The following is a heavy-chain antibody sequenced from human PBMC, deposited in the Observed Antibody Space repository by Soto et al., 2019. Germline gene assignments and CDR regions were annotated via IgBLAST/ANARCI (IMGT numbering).Heavy chain of an antibody. CDR1: GGSVSSGDYY. V-gene: IGHV4-61*08. J-gene: IGHJ5*02. CDR3: ARIPVDTYMINWFDP. CDR2: IYYSGST. D-gene: IGHD5-18*01. Sequence: SETLSLTCTVTGGSVSSGDYYWSWIRQPPGKGLEWIGYIYYSGSTNYNPSLKSRVSISLDTSKNQFSLRLTSVTAADTAVYYCARIPVDTYMINWFDPWGQGTLVTVSS.